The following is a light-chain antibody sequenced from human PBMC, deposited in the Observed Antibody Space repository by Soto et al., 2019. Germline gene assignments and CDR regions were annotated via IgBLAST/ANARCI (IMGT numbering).Light chain of an antibody. CDR1: QSVSTW. CDR2: KAS. J-gene: IGKJ1*01. V-gene: IGKV1-5*03. Sequence: DVRVSQSPSTLSASIGDRVTITCRASQSVSTWLAWYQQKPGKAPKLLIYKASNLESGVPSRFTGSGSGTEFTLTISSLQPDDFATYYCQQYNSWTFAQGTKV. CDR3: QQYNSWT.